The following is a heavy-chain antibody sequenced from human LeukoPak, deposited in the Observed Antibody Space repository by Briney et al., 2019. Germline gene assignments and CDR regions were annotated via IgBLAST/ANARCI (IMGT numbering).Heavy chain of an antibody. J-gene: IGHJ5*02. D-gene: IGHD3-3*01. CDR3: AGRVTAYDFWSGYAPTGWFDP. V-gene: IGHV4-4*09. Sequence: PSETLSLTCTVSGVSISSYYWSWIRQPPGKGLEWIGYIYTSGSTNYNPSLKSRVTISVDTSKNQFSLKLSSVTAADTAVYYCAGRVTAYDFWSGYAPTGWFDPWGQGTLVTVSS. CDR1: GVSISSYY. CDR2: IYTSGST.